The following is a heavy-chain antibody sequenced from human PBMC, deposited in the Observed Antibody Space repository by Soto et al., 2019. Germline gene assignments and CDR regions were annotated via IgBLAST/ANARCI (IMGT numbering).Heavy chain of an antibody. D-gene: IGHD3-22*01. J-gene: IGHJ6*02. CDR1: GFTFSSYA. V-gene: IGHV3-23*01. Sequence: GGSLRLSCAASGFTFSSYAMSWVRQAPGKGLEWVSAISGSGGSTYYADSVKGRFTISRDNSKNTLYLQMNSLRAEDTAVYYCAQGAVAYYYYYYYGMDVWGQGTTVTVSS. CDR2: ISGSGGST. CDR3: AQGAVAYYYYYYYGMDV.